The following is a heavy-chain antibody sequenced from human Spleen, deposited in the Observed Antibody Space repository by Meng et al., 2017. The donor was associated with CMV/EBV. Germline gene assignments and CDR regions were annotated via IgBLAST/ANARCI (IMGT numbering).Heavy chain of an antibody. CDR3: AKNLKYYYDSSGHDPSAW. J-gene: IGHJ4*02. V-gene: IGHV3-23*01. CDR1: GFSFSSYG. Sequence: GSLRLSCAASGFSFSSYGMSWVRQAPGEGLEWVSAISGSGDVTYYRDSVKGRFTISRDNSKNTLYLQMNSLRVEDTAVYYCAKNLKYYYDSSGHDPSAWWGQGTLVTVSS. CDR2: ISGSGDVT. D-gene: IGHD3-22*01.